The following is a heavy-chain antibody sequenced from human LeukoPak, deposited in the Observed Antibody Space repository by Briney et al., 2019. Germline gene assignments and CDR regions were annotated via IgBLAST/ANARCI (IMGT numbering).Heavy chain of an antibody. CDR1: GFSFRTHA. J-gene: IGHJ4*02. CDR3: AKGVYSTSWWSVDY. D-gene: IGHD2-2*01. Sequence: GGSLRLSCAASGFSFRTHAMIWVRQAPGKGLEWVSIISESGSGTYYADSVKGRFTISRDNSKDTLYLQVSSLRAEDTAVYYCAKGVYSTSWWSVDYWGQGTLVTVSS. CDR2: ISESGSGT. V-gene: IGHV3-23*01.